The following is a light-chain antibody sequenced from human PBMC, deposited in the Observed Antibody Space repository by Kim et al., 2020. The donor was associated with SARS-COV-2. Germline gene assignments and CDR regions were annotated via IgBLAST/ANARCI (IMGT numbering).Light chain of an antibody. Sequence: ASVGDRVTITCRASQDLRSSLGWYQQKPGKAPKRLIYETSRLHSGVPSRFSGSGSGTEFTLTINSLQPEDFATYYCLQHYDYSWTFGQGTKVEIK. J-gene: IGKJ1*01. CDR3: LQHYDYSWT. V-gene: IGKV1-17*01. CDR2: ETS. CDR1: QDLRSS.